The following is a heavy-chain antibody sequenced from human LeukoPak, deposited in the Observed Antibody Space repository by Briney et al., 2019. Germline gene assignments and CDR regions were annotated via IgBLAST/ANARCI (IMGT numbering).Heavy chain of an antibody. CDR2: IYYSGST. J-gene: IGHJ6*03. Sequence: SETLSLTCTVSGGSISSYYWSWIRQPPGKGLEWIGYIYYSGSTNYNPSLKSRVTISVDTSKNQFSLKLSSVTAADTAVYYCAGGMAQTYYYMDVWGKGTTVTVSS. CDR3: AGGMAQTYYYMDV. CDR1: GGSISSYY. D-gene: IGHD1-1*01. V-gene: IGHV4-59*08.